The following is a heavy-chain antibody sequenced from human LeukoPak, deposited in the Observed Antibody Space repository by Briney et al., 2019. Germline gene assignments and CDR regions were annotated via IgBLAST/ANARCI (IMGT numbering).Heavy chain of an antibody. CDR2: MNPNSGNT. V-gene: IGHV1-8*01. J-gene: IGHJ5*02. D-gene: IGHD3-10*01. CDR1: GYTFTSYD. Sequence: ASVTVSCKASGYTFTSYDINWVRQAAGQGLEWMGWMNPNSGNTGYAQKFQGRVTMTRNTSISTAYMELSSLRSEDTAVYYCARGQYYYGSENWFDPWGQGTLVTVSS. CDR3: ARGQYYYGSENWFDP.